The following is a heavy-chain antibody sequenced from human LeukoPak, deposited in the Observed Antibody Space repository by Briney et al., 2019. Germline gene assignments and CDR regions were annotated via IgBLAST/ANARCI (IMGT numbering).Heavy chain of an antibody. V-gene: IGHV1-18*01. Sequence: GASVKVSCKASGYTFTSYGISWVRQAPGQGLEWMGWISAYNGNTNYAQKLQGRVTMTTDTSTSTAYMELRSLRSDDTAVYYCALGDILTGYWAEYFVYWGQGTLITVSS. D-gene: IGHD3-9*01. CDR3: ALGDILTGYWAEYFVY. CDR1: GYTFTSYG. CDR2: ISAYNGNT. J-gene: IGHJ4*02.